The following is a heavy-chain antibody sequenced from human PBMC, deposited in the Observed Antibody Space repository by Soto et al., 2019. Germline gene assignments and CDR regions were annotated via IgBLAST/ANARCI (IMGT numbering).Heavy chain of an antibody. J-gene: IGHJ4*02. V-gene: IGHV4-4*02. CDR1: GGSISSSNW. D-gene: IGHD6-13*01. CDR3: ERSKESAAAGY. Sequence: QVQLQESGPGLVKPSGTLSLTCAVSGGSISSSNWWRWVRQPPGKGLEWIGEIYHRGSTNYNPSLKIRVTISVDKSKNPFSLKLSSVTAADTAVYYCERSKESAAAGYWGQGTLVTVSS. CDR2: IYHRGST.